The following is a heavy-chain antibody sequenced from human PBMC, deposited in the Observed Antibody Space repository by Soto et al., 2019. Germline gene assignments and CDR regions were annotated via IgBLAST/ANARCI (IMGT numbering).Heavy chain of an antibody. CDR3: ARTSSGDWNRNFDF. J-gene: IGHJ4*02. D-gene: IGHD1-1*01. CDR1: GGSISSSSYY. CDR2: IYYSGTT. Sequence: SETLSLTCTVSGGSISSSSYYWGWIRQPPGKGLEWIGTIYYSGTTYYNPSLKSRVTISVDTSKNQFSLKLRSVTAADTAVYYCARTSSGDWNRNFDFWGQGTLVTVSS. V-gene: IGHV4-39*01.